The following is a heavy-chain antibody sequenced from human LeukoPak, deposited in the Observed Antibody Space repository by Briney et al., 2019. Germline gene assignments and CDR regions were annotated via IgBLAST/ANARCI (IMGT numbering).Heavy chain of an antibody. Sequence: SETLSLTCAVSVGSINTSNWWSWVRQPPGKGLEWIGEIYHRGSANYNPSLKSRVTISVDKSKNQFSLKLSSVTAADTAVYYCANGGGEWYYYGSGTPEWVYWGQGTLVTVSS. J-gene: IGHJ4*02. CDR1: VGSINTSNW. D-gene: IGHD3-10*01. CDR3: ANGGGEWYYYGSGTPEWVY. V-gene: IGHV4-4*02. CDR2: IYHRGSA.